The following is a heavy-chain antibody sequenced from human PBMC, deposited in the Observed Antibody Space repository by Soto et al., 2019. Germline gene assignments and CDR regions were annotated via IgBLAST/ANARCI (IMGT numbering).Heavy chain of an antibody. J-gene: IGHJ4*02. CDR2: IYYSGGT. CDR1: GGSVSSGSYF. CDR3: ARDRGDGYNYYFDY. Sequence: QMELQESGPGLVKPSETLSLTCTVSGGSVSSGSYFWSWIRQSPGQEPEWIGNIYYSGGTNYSPSLRSRVTISVDTSKNQFSLKLSSVTAADTAVYYCARDRGDGYNYYFDYWGQGTLVTVSS. V-gene: IGHV4-61*01. D-gene: IGHD3-10*01.